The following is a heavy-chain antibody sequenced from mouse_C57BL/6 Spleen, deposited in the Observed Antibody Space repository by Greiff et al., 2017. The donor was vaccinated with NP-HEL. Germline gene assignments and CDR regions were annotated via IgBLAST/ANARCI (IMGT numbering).Heavy chain of an antibody. J-gene: IGHJ2*01. CDR1: GYTFTDYY. Sequence: QVQLKQSGAELVRPGASVKLSCKASGYTFTDYYINWVKQRPGQGLEWIARIYPGSGNTYYNEKFKGKATLTAEKSSSTAYMQLSSLTSEDSAVYFCARSDYYGSSSSYYFDYWGQGTTLTVSS. V-gene: IGHV1-76*01. D-gene: IGHD1-1*01. CDR3: ARSDYYGSSSSYYFDY. CDR2: IYPGSGNT.